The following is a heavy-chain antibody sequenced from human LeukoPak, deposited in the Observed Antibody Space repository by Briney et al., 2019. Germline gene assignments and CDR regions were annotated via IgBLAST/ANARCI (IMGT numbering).Heavy chain of an antibody. D-gene: IGHD3-16*02. J-gene: IGHJ4*02. V-gene: IGHV3-11*06. Sequence: GGSLRLSCAASGFTFSDYYMSWIRQAPGKGLEWVSYISSSSSYTNYADSVKGRFTISRDNAKNSLYLQMNSLRAEDTAVYYCARARGSRYGPGRFDYFDYWGQGTLVTVSS. CDR2: ISSSSSYT. CDR3: ARARGSRYGPGRFDYFDY. CDR1: GFTFSDYY.